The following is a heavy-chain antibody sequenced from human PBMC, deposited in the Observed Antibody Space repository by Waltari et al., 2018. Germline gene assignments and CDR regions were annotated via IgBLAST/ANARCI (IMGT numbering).Heavy chain of an antibody. CDR1: VGSISSSSYY. Sequence: QLQLQASGPGLVKPSETLSLTCTVSVGSISSSSYYWGWIRQPPGKGLEWIGSIYYSGSTYYNPSLKSRVTISVDTSKNQFSLKLSSVTAADTAVYYCARRAYQLLSSYYYMDVWGKGTTVTVSS. D-gene: IGHD2-2*01. V-gene: IGHV4-39*01. CDR3: ARRAYQLLSSYYYMDV. CDR2: IYYSGST. J-gene: IGHJ6*03.